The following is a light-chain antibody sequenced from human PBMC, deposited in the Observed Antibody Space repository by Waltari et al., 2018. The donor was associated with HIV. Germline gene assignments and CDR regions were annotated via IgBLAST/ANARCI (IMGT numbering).Light chain of an antibody. CDR2: RDN. V-gene: IGLV1-47*01. CDR1: TANIGANF. J-gene: IGLJ2*01. Sequence: QSVLTQPPSASGTPGQKVTISCSGGTANIGANFVFWFQQFPGTAQRLLIYRDNLRRSGVHARFSGSESGTSASLTISWLRSDDEAHYFFALLDDTLGGGVFGGGTKLTVL. CDR3: ALLDDTLGGGV.